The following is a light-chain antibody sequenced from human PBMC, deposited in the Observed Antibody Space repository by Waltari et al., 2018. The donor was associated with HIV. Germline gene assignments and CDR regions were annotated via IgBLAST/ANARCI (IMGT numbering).Light chain of an antibody. CDR2: QDS. Sequence: SYELTQPPSVSVSPGQTASITCPGDKLGDKYACWYQQKPGQSPVLVIYQDSKRPSGIPERFSGSNSGNTATLTISGTQAMDEADYYCQAWDSSTMVFGTGTKVTVL. CDR3: QAWDSSTMV. V-gene: IGLV3-1*01. J-gene: IGLJ1*01. CDR1: KLGDKY.